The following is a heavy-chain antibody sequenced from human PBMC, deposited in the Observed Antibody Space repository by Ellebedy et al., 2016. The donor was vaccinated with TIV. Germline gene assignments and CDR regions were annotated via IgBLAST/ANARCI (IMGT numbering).Heavy chain of an antibody. Sequence: MPSETLSLTCTASGGSISSYYWSWIRQPPGKGLEWIGYIYYSGSTNYNPSLKSRVTISVDTSKNQFSLKLTSVTPADTAVYYCARAPTFGSGNYYFDFWGQGTLVTVSS. J-gene: IGHJ4*02. CDR2: IYYSGST. V-gene: IGHV4-59*01. CDR3: ARAPTFGSGNYYFDF. D-gene: IGHD3-10*01. CDR1: GGSISSYY.